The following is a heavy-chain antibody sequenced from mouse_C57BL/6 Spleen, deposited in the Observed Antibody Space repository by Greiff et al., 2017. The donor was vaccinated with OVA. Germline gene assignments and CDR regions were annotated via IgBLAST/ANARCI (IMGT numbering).Heavy chain of an antibody. CDR2: IYPGDGDT. CDR3: AREDYYGSSHYYFDY. Sequence: VQLQQSGPELVKPGASVKISCKASGYAFSSSWMNWVKQRPGKGLEWIGRIYPGDGDTNYNGKFKGKATLTADKSSSTAYMQLSSLTSEDSAVYFCAREDYYGSSHYYFDYWGQGTTLTVSS. J-gene: IGHJ2*01. D-gene: IGHD1-1*01. V-gene: IGHV1-82*01. CDR1: GYAFSSSW.